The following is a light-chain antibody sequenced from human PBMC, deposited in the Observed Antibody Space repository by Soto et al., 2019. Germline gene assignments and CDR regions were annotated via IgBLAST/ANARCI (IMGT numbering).Light chain of an antibody. Sequence: QSVLTQPAFVSGSPGQSITISCTGTSSDVGGYNYVSWYQHPPGKAPKLMISEVSNRPSGVSNRFSGSKSGNMASLTISGLQAEDEADYYCSSYTSTSTRVFGTGTKVTVL. CDR2: EVS. CDR1: SSDVGGYNY. CDR3: SSYTSTSTRV. V-gene: IGLV2-14*01. J-gene: IGLJ1*01.